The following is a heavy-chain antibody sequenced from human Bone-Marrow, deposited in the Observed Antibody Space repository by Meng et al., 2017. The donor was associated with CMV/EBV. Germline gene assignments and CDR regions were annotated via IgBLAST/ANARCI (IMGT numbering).Heavy chain of an antibody. D-gene: IGHD3-3*01. CDR1: GFTFSSYS. J-gene: IGHJ1*01. CDR2: IRYDGTNK. V-gene: IGHV3-30*02. Sequence: GESLKISCAASGFTFSSYSMNWVRQAPGKGLEGVAFIRYDGTNKFYADSVKDRFTISRDNSKNTLYLEMSRLRTEDTAVYYCANLAPWNWGQGTLVTVYS. CDR3: ANLAPWN.